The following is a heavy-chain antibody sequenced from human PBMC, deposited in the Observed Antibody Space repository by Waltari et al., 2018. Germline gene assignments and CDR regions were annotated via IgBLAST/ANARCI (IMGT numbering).Heavy chain of an antibody. CDR3: ARRTGELDY. D-gene: IGHD7-27*01. CDR2: ISSSSSTI. CDR1: GFTFSSYS. V-gene: IGHV3-48*01. Sequence: EVQLVESGGGLVQPGGSLRLSCAASGFTFSSYSMDWVRQAPGKGLELVSYISSSSSTIYYADSVKGRFTISRDNAKNSLYLQMNSLRAEDTAVYYCARRTGELDYWGQGTLVTVSS. J-gene: IGHJ4*02.